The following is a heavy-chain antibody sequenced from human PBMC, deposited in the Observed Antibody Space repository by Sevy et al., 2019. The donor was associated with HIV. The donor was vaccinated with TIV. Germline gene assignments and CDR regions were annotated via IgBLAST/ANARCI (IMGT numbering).Heavy chain of an antibody. CDR1: GFTFSSYA. V-gene: IGHV3-23*01. CDR3: AKGIGYSGYETDY. J-gene: IGHJ4*02. Sequence: GGSLRLSCAASGFTFSSYAMSWVRQAPGKGLKWVSAISGSGISTYYADSVKGRFTISRDNSKNTLYLQMNNLRAEDTAVFYCAKGIGYSGYETDYWGQRTLVTVSS. D-gene: IGHD5-12*01. CDR2: ISGSGIST.